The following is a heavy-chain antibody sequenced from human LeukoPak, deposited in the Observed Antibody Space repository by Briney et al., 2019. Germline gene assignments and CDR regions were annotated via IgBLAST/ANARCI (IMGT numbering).Heavy chain of an antibody. Sequence: GGSLRLSCAASGFTFDDYGMTWVRQAPGKGLEWVSIISSGSSAIFSADALKGRFTISRDDAKNLLYLDMNSLRAEDTAVYYCARGHTAVTRHFDFWGQGTLVTVSS. CDR3: ARGHTAVTRHFDF. CDR2: ISSGSSAI. J-gene: IGHJ4*02. D-gene: IGHD4-17*01. CDR1: GFTFDDYG. V-gene: IGHV3-21*01.